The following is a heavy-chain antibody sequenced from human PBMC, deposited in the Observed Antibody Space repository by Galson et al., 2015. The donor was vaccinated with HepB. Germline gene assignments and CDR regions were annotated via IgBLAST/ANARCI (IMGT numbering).Heavy chain of an antibody. D-gene: IGHD1-1*01. V-gene: IGHV4-61*02. Sequence: QVQLQESGPGLVKPSQTLSLTCTVSGGSISSGTYYWSWIRQPAGKGLEWIGRFSTSGNTDYNPSLKSRVTMSVDTSKNQFSLKLSSVTAADTAVYYCARDPVIWNDGGYFDYWGQGTLV. J-gene: IGHJ4*02. CDR1: GGSISSGTYY. CDR2: FSTSGNT. CDR3: ARDPVIWNDGGYFDY.